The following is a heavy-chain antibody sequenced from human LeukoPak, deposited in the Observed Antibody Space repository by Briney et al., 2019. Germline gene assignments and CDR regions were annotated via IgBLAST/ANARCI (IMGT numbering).Heavy chain of an antibody. Sequence: GGSLRLSCAASGFTFSSYEMNWVRQAPGKGLEWVSYISSSGSTIYYADSVKGRFTISRDNSKNTLYLQMNSLRAEDTAVYYCARDVLDTAMGTLDYWGQGTLVTVSS. D-gene: IGHD5-18*01. J-gene: IGHJ4*02. CDR3: ARDVLDTAMGTLDY. CDR2: ISSSGSTI. V-gene: IGHV3-48*03. CDR1: GFTFSSYE.